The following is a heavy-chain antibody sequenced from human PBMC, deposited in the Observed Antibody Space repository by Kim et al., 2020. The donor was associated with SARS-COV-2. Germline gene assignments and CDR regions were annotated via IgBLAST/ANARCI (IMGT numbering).Heavy chain of an antibody. Sequence: GGSLRLSCAASGFTFSSYAMHWVRQAPGKGLEWVAVIWYDGSNKYYADSVKGRFTISRDNSKNTLYLQMNRLRAEDTAVYYCAKSSSGWYSRAFDIWGQG. J-gene: IGHJ3*02. D-gene: IGHD6-19*01. V-gene: IGHV3-33*06. CDR3: AKSSSGWYSRAFDI. CDR2: IWYDGSNK. CDR1: GFTFSSYA.